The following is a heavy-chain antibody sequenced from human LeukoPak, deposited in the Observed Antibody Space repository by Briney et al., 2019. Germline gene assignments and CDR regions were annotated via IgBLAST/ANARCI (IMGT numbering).Heavy chain of an antibody. CDR1: GFTFGDYA. D-gene: IGHD3-16*02. V-gene: IGHV3-49*03. J-gene: IGHJ3*02. CDR2: IRSKAYGGTT. Sequence: GGSLRLSCTASGFTFGDYAMSWFRQAPGKGLEWVGFIRSKAYGGTTEYAASVKGRFTISRDDSKNTLYLQMNSLRAEDTAVYYCAKDLGTRWGVIPWNAFDIWGQGTMVTVSS. CDR3: AKDLGTRWGVIPWNAFDI.